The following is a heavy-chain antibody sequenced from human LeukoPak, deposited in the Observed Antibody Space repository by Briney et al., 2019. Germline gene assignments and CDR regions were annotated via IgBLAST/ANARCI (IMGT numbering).Heavy chain of an antibody. CDR3: ARGPPNDY. Sequence: PSETLSLTCAVSGYSISSDYYWSWIRQPPGKGLEWIGYIYYSGSTYYNPSLKGRVTISVDTSKNQFSLKLSSVTAADTAVYYCARGPPNDYWGQGTLVTVSS. J-gene: IGHJ4*02. CDR1: GYSISSDYY. V-gene: IGHV4-30-4*08. CDR2: IYYSGST.